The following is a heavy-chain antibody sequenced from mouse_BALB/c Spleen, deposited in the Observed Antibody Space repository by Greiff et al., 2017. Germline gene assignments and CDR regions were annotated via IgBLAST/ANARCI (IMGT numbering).Heavy chain of an antibody. Sequence: QVQLKESGAELARPGASVKMSCKASGYTFTSYTMHWVKQRPGQGLEWIGYINPSSGYTNYNQKFKDKATLTADKSSSTAYMQLSSLTSEDSAVYYCASNYYGDYYAMDYWGQGTSVTVSS. CDR3: ASNYYGDYYAMDY. D-gene: IGHD1-1*01. J-gene: IGHJ4*01. CDR1: GYTFTSYT. V-gene: IGHV1-4*01. CDR2: INPSSGYT.